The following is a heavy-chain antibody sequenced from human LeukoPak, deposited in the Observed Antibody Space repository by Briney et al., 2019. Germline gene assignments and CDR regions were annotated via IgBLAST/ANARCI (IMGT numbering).Heavy chain of an antibody. D-gene: IGHD1-26*01. J-gene: IGHJ4*02. CDR2: ISLAGQT. CDR3: SRESGPFCPFGY. Sequence: PSETLSLTCGVSGGSISGTNWWSWVRQPPGQGPEWIGEISLAGQTNYNPSLNGRVTMSLDKSSNQLSLHLTSVTAADTATYSCSRESGPFCPFGYWGQGTLVIVSS. CDR1: GGSISGTNW. V-gene: IGHV4/OR15-8*02.